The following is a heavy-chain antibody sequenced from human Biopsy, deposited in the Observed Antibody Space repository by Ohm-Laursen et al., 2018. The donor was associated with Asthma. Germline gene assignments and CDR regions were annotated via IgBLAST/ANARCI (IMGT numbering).Heavy chain of an antibody. J-gene: IGHJ6*02. D-gene: IGHD6-25*01. Sequence: SLRLSCSASGFSLSDYYMTWMRQAPGKGLEWVSPISSSGSSTYPAESVKGRFTISRDNAQKSLFLQMGSLRAEDTAIYYCARVFESSEWGPFYHFGLDVWGQGTTVAVSS. V-gene: IGHV3-11*01. CDR1: GFSLSDYY. CDR3: ARVFESSEWGPFYHFGLDV. CDR2: ISSSGSST.